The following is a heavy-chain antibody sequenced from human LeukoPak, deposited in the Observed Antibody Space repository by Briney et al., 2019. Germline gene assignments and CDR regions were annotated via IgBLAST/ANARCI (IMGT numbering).Heavy chain of an antibody. D-gene: IGHD3-16*01. Sequence: GASVRVSCKPSGYTFSSYGINWVRQAPGQGLEWMGWISPYNGNTNYAQKFQGRVTMTTDTSTSTAYLELRSLRSDDTAVYYCARPVRGSSTDYFDYWGQGTLVTVSS. CDR2: ISPYNGNT. CDR1: GYTFSSYG. V-gene: IGHV1-18*01. CDR3: ARPVRGSSTDYFDY. J-gene: IGHJ4*02.